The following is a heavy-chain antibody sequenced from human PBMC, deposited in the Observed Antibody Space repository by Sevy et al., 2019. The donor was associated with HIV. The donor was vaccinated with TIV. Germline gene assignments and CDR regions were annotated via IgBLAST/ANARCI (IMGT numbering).Heavy chain of an antibody. D-gene: IGHD5-18*01. Sequence: GGSLRLSCAASGFTFRNDGMHWVRQAPGKGLEWVAVIWYDGSSKEYADSVKGRFTIARDNSKNTLYLEMNSLRAEDTAVYYCARDHGYNYLFYYLDDWGQGTLVTVSS. CDR1: GFTFRNDG. J-gene: IGHJ4*02. V-gene: IGHV3-33*01. CDR2: IWYDGSSK. CDR3: ARDHGYNYLFYYLDD.